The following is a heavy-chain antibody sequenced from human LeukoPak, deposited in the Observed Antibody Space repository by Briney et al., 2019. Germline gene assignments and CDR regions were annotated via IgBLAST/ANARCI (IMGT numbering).Heavy chain of an antibody. V-gene: IGHV4-59*01. D-gene: IGHD5-18*01. Sequence: TSETLSLTCTVSGGSISSFYWSWIRQPSGKGLEWIAYIDYRGSTTYNPSLRSRVTISVDTSRNQFSLKLYSVTAADTAVYYCARSRSGYSYDHAAFEIWGQGTMVTVSS. CDR3: ARSRSGYSYDHAAFEI. CDR2: IDYRGST. J-gene: IGHJ3*02. CDR1: GGSISSFY.